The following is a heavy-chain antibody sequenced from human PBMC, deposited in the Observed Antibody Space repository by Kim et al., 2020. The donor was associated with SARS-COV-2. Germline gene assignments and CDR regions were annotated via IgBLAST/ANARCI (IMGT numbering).Heavy chain of an antibody. Sequence: FTISRDNSKSTLYLQMNSLRAEDTAVYYCAREGAPAACSSTGCYPRYFDYWGQGTLVTVSS. D-gene: IGHD2-2*01. CDR3: AREGAPAACSSTGCYPRYFDY. V-gene: IGHV3-30*07. J-gene: IGHJ4*02.